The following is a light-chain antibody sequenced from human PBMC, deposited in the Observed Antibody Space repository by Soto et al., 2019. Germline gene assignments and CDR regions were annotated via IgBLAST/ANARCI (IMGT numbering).Light chain of an antibody. J-gene: IGLJ1*01. Sequence: QSVLTQPASVSGSPGQSITISCTGTSSDVGGYNYVSWYQQHPGKAPKLMIYDVSNRPSGVSTRFSGSKSGNTASLTISALQAEDEADYYCSSFTSSSTRVFGTGTKVTVL. V-gene: IGLV2-14*01. CDR1: SSDVGGYNY. CDR2: DVS. CDR3: SSFTSSSTRV.